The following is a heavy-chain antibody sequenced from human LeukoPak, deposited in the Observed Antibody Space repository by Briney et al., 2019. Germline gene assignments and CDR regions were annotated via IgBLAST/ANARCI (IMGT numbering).Heavy chain of an antibody. CDR2: IFYSGST. Sequence: SETLSLTCTVSGGSISSYYWSWIRQPPGKGLEWIGSIFYSGSTDHNPSLKSRVTISVDTSKNQFSLKLNSVTAADTAVYYCARMSYYDSSGDNWFDPWGQGTLVTVSS. D-gene: IGHD3-22*01. CDR3: ARMSYYDSSGDNWFDP. J-gene: IGHJ5*02. CDR1: GGSISSYY. V-gene: IGHV4-59*01.